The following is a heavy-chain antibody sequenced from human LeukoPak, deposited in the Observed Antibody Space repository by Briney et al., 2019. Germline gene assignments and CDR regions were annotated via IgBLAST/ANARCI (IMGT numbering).Heavy chain of an antibody. J-gene: IGHJ6*03. Sequence: ASVKVSCKASGYTFASYGISWVRQAPGQGLEWMGWISAYNGNTNYAQKLQGRVTMTTDTSTSTAYMELRSLRSDDTAVYYCARDSSGYDFYYYYYYYMDVWGKGTTVTVSS. CDR2: ISAYNGNT. CDR3: ARDSSGYDFYYYYYYYMDV. D-gene: IGHD5-12*01. CDR1: GYTFASYG. V-gene: IGHV1-18*01.